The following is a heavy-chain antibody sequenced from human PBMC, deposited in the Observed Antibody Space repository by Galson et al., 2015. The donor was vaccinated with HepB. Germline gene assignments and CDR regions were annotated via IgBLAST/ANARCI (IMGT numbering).Heavy chain of an antibody. J-gene: IGHJ4*02. Sequence: SVKVSCKASGYTFTSYGISWVRQAPGQGLEWMGWISAYNGNTNYAQKLQGRVTMTTDTSTSTAYMELRSLRSDDTAVYYCARDRLAPRVATMGNYFDYWGQGTLVTVSS. CDR2: ISAYNGNT. D-gene: IGHD5-12*01. CDR3: ARDRLAPRVATMGNYFDY. V-gene: IGHV1-18*04. CDR1: GYTFTSYG.